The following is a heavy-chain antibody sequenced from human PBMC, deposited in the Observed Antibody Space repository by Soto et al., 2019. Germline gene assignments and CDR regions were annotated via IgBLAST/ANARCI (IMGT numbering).Heavy chain of an antibody. J-gene: IGHJ3*02. V-gene: IGHV3-23*01. CDR1: GFTFSSYA. CDR3: AKYDVDTVAPIPGLDAIEI. D-gene: IGHD5-12*01. Sequence: EVQLLESGGGLVQPGGSLRLSCAASGFTFSSYAMSWVRQAPGMGLEWVSAISGSGGSTYYADSVKGRFTISRDNSNNTRYMQITSWRAEDTAVYYCAKYDVDTVAPIPGLDAIEIWGQWTIVTLSS. CDR2: ISGSGGST.